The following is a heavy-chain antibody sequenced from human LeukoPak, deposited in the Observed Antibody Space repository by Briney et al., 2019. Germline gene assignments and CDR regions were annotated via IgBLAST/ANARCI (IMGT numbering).Heavy chain of an antibody. J-gene: IGHJ5*02. D-gene: IGHD6-13*01. Sequence: ASVTVSCKASGYTFTGYYIHWVRQAPGQGLEWMGWINPNSGGTNYAQKFQGRVTMTRDTSIRTAYMEVSKLTSDDTAVYYCARQAANGNWFDPWGQGTLVTVSS. V-gene: IGHV1-2*02. CDR3: ARQAANGNWFDP. CDR2: INPNSGGT. CDR1: GYTFTGYY.